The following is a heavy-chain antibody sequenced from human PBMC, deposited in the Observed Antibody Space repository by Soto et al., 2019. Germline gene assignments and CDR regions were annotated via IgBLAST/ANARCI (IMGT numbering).Heavy chain of an antibody. V-gene: IGHV3-33*01. CDR3: ARLAYDFWSGYSVYYYYYYMDV. Sequence: GGSLRLSCAASGFTFSSYGMHWVRQAPGKGLEWVAVIWYDGSNKYYADSVKGRFTISRDNSKNTLYLQMNSLRAEDTAVYYCARLAYDFWSGYSVYYYYYYMDVWGKGTTVTVSS. J-gene: IGHJ6*03. CDR1: GFTFSSYG. D-gene: IGHD3-3*01. CDR2: IWYDGSNK.